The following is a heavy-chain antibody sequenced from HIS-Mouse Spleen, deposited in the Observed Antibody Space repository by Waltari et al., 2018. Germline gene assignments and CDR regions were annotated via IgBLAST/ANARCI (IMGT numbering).Heavy chain of an antibody. V-gene: IGHV4-39*07. J-gene: IGHJ2*01. CDR2: ISYSGST. CDR3: AREIPYSSSWYDWYFDL. D-gene: IGHD6-13*01. Sequence: QLQLQESGPGLVKPSETLSLTCTVSGGSISSSSYYWGWIRQPPGKGLEWIGSISYSGSTYSNPSLKSRVTLSVNTSKNQFSLKLSSVTAADTAVYYCAREIPYSSSWYDWYFDLWGRGTLVTVSS. CDR1: GGSISSSSYY.